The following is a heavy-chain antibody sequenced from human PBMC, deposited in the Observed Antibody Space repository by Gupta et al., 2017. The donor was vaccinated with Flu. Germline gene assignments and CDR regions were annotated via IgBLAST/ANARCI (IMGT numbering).Heavy chain of an antibody. Sequence: QVQLQQWDAGLLKPSETLSLTCAVYGGSFSGYYWSWIRQPPGKGLEWIGEINHSGSTNYNPSLKRRVTISEDTSKNQFSLKLSSVTAADTAVYYCARAPQWLVRRSGGDCFDYWGQGTLVTVSS. D-gene: IGHD6-19*01. J-gene: IGHJ4*02. V-gene: IGHV4-34*01. CDR1: GGSFSGYY. CDR3: ARAPQWLVRRSGGDCFDY. CDR2: INHSGST.